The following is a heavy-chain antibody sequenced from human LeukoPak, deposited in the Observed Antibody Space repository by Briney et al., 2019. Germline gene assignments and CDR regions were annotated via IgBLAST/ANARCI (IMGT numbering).Heavy chain of an antibody. Sequence: KPGGSLRLSCAASGFTFSDYYMSWIRQTPGKGLEWVSYISSSGSTIYYADSVKGRFTISRDNAKNSLYLQMNSLRAEDTAVYYCARGGWQLLFPMYLVDYWGQGTLVTVSS. V-gene: IGHV3-11*04. J-gene: IGHJ4*02. CDR1: GFTFSDYY. D-gene: IGHD2-15*01. CDR2: ISSSGSTI. CDR3: ARGGWQLLFPMYLVDY.